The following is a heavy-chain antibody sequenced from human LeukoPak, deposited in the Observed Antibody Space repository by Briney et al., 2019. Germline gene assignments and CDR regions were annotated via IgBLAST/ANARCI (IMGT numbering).Heavy chain of an antibody. V-gene: IGHV3-21*01. CDR1: GFTFSSYS. Sequence: GGSLRLSCAASGFTFSSYSMNWVRQAPGKGLEWVSSISSSSSYIYYADSVKGRFTISRDNAKNSLYLQMNSLRAEDTAVYYCARDWVKGASGGVIVQVPYYFDYWGQGTLVTVSS. D-gene: IGHD3-16*02. CDR2: ISSSSSYI. J-gene: IGHJ4*02. CDR3: ARDWVKGASGGVIVQVPYYFDY.